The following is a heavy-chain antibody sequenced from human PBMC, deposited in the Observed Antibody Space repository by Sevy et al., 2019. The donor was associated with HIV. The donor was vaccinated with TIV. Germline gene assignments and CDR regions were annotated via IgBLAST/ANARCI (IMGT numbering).Heavy chain of an antibody. V-gene: IGHV4-61*02. D-gene: IGHD3-10*01. CDR2: IYTSGST. Sequence: SETLSLTCTVSGGSISSGSYYWSWIRQPAGKGLEWIGRIYTSGSTNYNPSLKSRVTISVDTSKNQFSLKLSSVTAADTAVYYCARDFVVRGVILPTSWGQGTLVTVSS. CDR3: ARDFVVRGVILPTS. CDR1: GGSISSGSYY. J-gene: IGHJ4*02.